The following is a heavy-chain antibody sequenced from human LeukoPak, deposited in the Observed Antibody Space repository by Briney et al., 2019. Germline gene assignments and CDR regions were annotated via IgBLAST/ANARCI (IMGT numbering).Heavy chain of an antibody. V-gene: IGHV4-39*01. Sequence: RPSETLSLTCTVSGGSLNSNSYYWGWIHQPPGKGLEWIGSINYSGNTYSSPSLKSRVTISVDTSKNQFSLKLSSVTAADSAIYYCAGSYSSTWYSTFDLWGQGTVVTVSS. CDR3: AGSYSSTWYSTFDL. J-gene: IGHJ3*01. CDR2: INYSGNT. CDR1: GGSLNSNSYY. D-gene: IGHD2/OR15-2a*01.